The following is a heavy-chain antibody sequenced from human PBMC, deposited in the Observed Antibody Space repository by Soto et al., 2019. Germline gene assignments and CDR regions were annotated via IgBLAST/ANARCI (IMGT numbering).Heavy chain of an antibody. D-gene: IGHD3-10*01. V-gene: IGHV1-69*01. CDR2: VIPIFGTA. Sequence: QVQLVQSGAEVKKPGSSVKVSCKASGGTFSSYAISWVRQAPGQGLEWLGGVIPIFGTANYPQKFQGRVTITAHDYTSTAYKELSSLRSEDKAVYYREPASYGSESFYYGMAVWGQGTTVTVS. J-gene: IGHJ6*02. CDR1: GGTFSSYA. CDR3: EPASYGSESFYYGMAV.